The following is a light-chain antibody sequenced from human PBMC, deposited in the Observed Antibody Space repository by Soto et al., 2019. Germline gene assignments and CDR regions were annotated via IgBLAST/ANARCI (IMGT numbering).Light chain of an antibody. CDR2: AAS. V-gene: IGKV1-39*01. CDR1: QSISSF. Sequence: IQMPQSPSSLSASVGDRVTISCRASQSISSFLNWYQQKPGKAPKLLIYAASSLQSGVPSRFSGSGSGTDFTLTISSLQPEDFATYYCQQANSFPITFGQGTRLEIK. J-gene: IGKJ5*01. CDR3: QQANSFPIT.